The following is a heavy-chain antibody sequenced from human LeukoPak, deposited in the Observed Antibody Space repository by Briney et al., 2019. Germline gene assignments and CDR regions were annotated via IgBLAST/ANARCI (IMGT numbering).Heavy chain of an antibody. J-gene: IGHJ4*02. Sequence: GGSPRLSCAASGFTFSSYWMNWVRQAPGKGLVWVSRIASDGSSTTYADSVKGRFSISRDNAKNTPYLQMNSLRVEDTAVYYCAKDQGSGWYCLDYWGQGTLVTVSS. V-gene: IGHV3-74*01. CDR3: AKDQGSGWYCLDY. CDR1: GFTFSSYW. D-gene: IGHD6-19*01. CDR2: IASDGSST.